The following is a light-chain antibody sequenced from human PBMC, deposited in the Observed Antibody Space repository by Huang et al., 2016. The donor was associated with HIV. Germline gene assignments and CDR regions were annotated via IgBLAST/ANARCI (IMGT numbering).Light chain of an antibody. V-gene: IGKV3-15*01. J-gene: IGKJ2*01. CDR1: QSVSSN. CDR2: GAS. Sequence: EIVMTQSPATMSVSPGERATLSCRASQSVSSNLSWYQQRPGQAPRLLIYGASTMTTGIPASFSGSGSGTEFTLTISSRQSEDFAVYYCQQYNNWPPGTFGQGTKLEIK. CDR3: QQYNNWPPGT.